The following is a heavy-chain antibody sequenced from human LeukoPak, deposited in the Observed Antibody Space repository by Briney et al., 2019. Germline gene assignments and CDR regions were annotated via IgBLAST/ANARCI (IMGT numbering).Heavy chain of an antibody. CDR1: GFTFSSYV. CDR2: ISGSGGST. V-gene: IGHV3-23*01. CDR3: AKTGQKGTRTGFDY. D-gene: IGHD1-1*01. Sequence: GGSLRLSCAASGFTFSSYVMSWARQAPGKGLEWVSGISGSGGSTYYADSVKGRFTISRDDSKNTLYLQMNSLRAEDTAVYYCAKTGQKGTRTGFDYWGQGTLVTVSS. J-gene: IGHJ4*02.